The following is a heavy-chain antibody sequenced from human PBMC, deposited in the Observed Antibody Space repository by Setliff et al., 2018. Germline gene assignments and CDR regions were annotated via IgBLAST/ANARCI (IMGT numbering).Heavy chain of an antibody. V-gene: IGHV3-15*01. J-gene: IGHJ5*02. D-gene: IGHD2-21*01. CDR3: TRDLVIHNWFDP. CDR1: GFTFSNAW. Sequence: GGSLRLSCAASGFTFSNAWMSWVRQAPGKGLEWVGRIKSKTDGGTTDYAATVKGRFTISRDDSKSIAYLQMNSLKTEDTAVYYCTRDLVIHNWFDPWGQGTLVTVSS. CDR2: IKSKTDGGTT.